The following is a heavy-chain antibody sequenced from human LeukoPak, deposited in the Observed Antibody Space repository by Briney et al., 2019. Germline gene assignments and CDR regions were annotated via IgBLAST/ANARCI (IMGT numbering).Heavy chain of an antibody. Sequence: GGSLRLSCAASGFIFSSYVVSWVRQAPGKGLEWVSGSSGSGGKTYYADSVKGRFTISRDNSKSTLYLQMNSLRAEDTAVYYCAKEATVTTQYHFYGMDLWGQGTTVTVPS. CDR1: GFIFSSYV. V-gene: IGHV3-23*01. CDR2: SSGSGGKT. J-gene: IGHJ6*02. D-gene: IGHD4-17*01. CDR3: AKEATVTTQYHFYGMDL.